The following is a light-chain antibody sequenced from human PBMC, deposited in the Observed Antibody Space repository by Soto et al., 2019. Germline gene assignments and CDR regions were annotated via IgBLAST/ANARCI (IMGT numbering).Light chain of an antibody. CDR3: CSYAGSRTVV. J-gene: IGLJ1*01. Sequence: QSVLTQPASVSGSPGQSITISCTGSSSDVGSYNFVSWYQQHPGKALKLIIYEGTKRPSGVSNRFSGSESGNTASLTISGLQAEDEADYYCCSYAGSRTVVFGTGTKVTVL. V-gene: IGLV2-23*01. CDR1: SSDVGSYNF. CDR2: EGT.